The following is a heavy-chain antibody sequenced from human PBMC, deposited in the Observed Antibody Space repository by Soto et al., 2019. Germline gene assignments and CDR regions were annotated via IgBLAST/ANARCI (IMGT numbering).Heavy chain of an antibody. J-gene: IGHJ4*02. D-gene: IGHD4-17*01. V-gene: IGHV4-4*07. CDR3: AVDYGGNSFDY. Sequence: LSLTCTVSGGSIRIYYWSWIRQPAGKGLEWIGRIYTSGSANYNPSLKSRVTMSADTSKNQFSLKLNSVTAADTAVYYCAVDYGGNSFDYWGQGTLVTVSS. CDR1: GGSIRIYY. CDR2: IYTSGSA.